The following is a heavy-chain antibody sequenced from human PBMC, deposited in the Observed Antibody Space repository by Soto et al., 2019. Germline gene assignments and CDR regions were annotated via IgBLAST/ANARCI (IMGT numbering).Heavy chain of an antibody. J-gene: IGHJ3*01. Sequence: GSLRHSCAASGFNVSNNYINWVRQAPGKGLEWVSVLYRGGTTYYADSVKGRFTISRDNSKNTVYLQLNSLRAEDTAIYYCARRYHSAEFYYDTAGAFNVWGQGTMVTVSS. CDR1: GFNVSNNY. CDR2: LYRGGTT. D-gene: IGHD3-22*01. CDR3: ARRYHSAEFYYDTAGAFNV. V-gene: IGHV3-66*01.